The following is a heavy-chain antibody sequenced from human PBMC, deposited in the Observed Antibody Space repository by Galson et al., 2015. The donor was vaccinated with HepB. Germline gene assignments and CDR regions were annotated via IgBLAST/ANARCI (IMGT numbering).Heavy chain of an antibody. CDR1: GFTFSSYA. V-gene: IGHV3-23*01. J-gene: IGHJ4*02. CDR2: ISGSGGST. CDR3: AKLPFITIFGVVIFDY. D-gene: IGHD3-3*01. Sequence: SLRLSCAASGFTFSSYAMSWVRQAPGKGLEWVSAISGSGGSTYYADSVKGRFTISRDNSKNTLYLQMNSLRAEDTAVYYCAKLPFITIFGVVIFDYWGQGTLVTVSS.